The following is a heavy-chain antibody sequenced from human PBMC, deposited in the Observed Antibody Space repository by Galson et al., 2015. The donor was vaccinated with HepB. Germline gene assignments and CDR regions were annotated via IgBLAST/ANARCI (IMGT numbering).Heavy chain of an antibody. CDR2: INHSGST. CDR1: GGSFSGYY. D-gene: IGHD3-10*01. CDR3: AGTMVQGAYDY. V-gene: IGHV4-34*01. J-gene: IGHJ4*02. Sequence: ETLSLTCAVYGGSFSGYYWSRIRQPPGKGLEWIGEINHSGSTNYNPSLKSRVTISVDTSKNQFSLKLSSVTAADTAVYYCAGTMVQGAYDYWGQGTLVTVSS.